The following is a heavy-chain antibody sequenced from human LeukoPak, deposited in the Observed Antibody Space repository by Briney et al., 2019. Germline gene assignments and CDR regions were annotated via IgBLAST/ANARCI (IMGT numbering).Heavy chain of an antibody. CDR3: ARQYNSAWSPDS. CDR1: GYSFTSYW. J-gene: IGHJ4*02. D-gene: IGHD6-19*01. CDR2: IYPGDSDT. V-gene: IGHV5-51*01. Sequence: GESLKISCKGSGYSFTSYWIGWVRQMPGKGLEWMGIIYPGDSDTRYSPSFQGQVTISADKSVNTAYLQWSSLMASDTAMYFCARQYNSAWSPDSWGQGTPVTVSS.